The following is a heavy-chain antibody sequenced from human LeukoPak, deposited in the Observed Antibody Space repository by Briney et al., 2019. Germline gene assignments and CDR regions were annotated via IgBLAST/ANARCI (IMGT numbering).Heavy chain of an antibody. V-gene: IGHV3-21*01. CDR2: ISSSSSYI. J-gene: IGHJ4*02. CDR1: CS. CDR3: AREGYDSSGYYLDY. Sequence: CSMNWVRQAPGKGLEWVSSISSSSSYIYYADSVKGRFTISRDNAKNSLYLQMHSLGAEDTAVYYCAREGYDSSGYYLDYWGQGTLVTVSS. D-gene: IGHD3-22*01.